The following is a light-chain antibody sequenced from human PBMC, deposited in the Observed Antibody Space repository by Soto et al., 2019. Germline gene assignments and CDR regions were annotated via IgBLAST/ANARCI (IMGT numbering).Light chain of an antibody. CDR3: QQYNNWHPLT. J-gene: IGKJ4*01. CDR2: GAS. Sequence: EILITQSPATLSVSPGERATPSCRASQSVSSNLAWYQQKPGQAPRLIIYGASTRANGIPARFSGSGSGTEFTLTISSLQSEDFAFYYCQQYNNWHPLTFGGGTKVDIK. CDR1: QSVSSN. V-gene: IGKV3-15*01.